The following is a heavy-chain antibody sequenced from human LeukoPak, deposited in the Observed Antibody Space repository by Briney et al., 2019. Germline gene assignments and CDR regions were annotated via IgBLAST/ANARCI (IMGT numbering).Heavy chain of an antibody. CDR2: ISGSGGST. J-gene: IGHJ3*02. Sequence: PGGSLRLSCAASGFTFSSYAMSWVRQAPGKGLEWVSAISGSGGSTYCADSVKGRFTISRDNSKNTLYLQMNSLRAEDTAVYYCAKDHTIFGVVIPQDAFDIWGQGTMVTVSS. CDR3: AKDHTIFGVVIPQDAFDI. V-gene: IGHV3-23*01. D-gene: IGHD3-3*01. CDR1: GFTFSSYA.